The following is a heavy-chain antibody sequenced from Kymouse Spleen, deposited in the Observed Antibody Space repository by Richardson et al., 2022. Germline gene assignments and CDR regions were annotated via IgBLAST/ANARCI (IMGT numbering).Heavy chain of an antibody. D-gene: IGHD1-26*01. CDR1: GFTFSSYG. CDR2: IWYDGSNK. Sequence: QVQLVESGGGVVQPGRSLRLSCAASGFTFSSYGMHWVRQAPGKGLEWVAVIWYDGSNKYYADSVKGRFTISRDNSKNTLYLQMNSLRAEDTAVYYCARWGATTSFDYWGQGTLVTVSS. V-gene: IGHV3-33*01. J-gene: IGHJ4*02. CDR3: ARWGATTSFDY.